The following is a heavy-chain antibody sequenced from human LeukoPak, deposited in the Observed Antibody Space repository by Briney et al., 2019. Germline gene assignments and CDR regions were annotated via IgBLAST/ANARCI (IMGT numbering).Heavy chain of an antibody. CDR1: GGTFSSYA. V-gene: IGHV1-69*04. CDR2: ITPILGIA. J-gene: IGHJ4*02. D-gene: IGHD3-22*01. Sequence: SVKVSCKASGGTFSSYAISWVRQAPGQGLEWMGRITPILGIANYAQKFQGRVTITADKSTCTAYMELSSLRSEDTAVYYCARGQDYYDSSGYYPLDYWGQGTLVTVSS. CDR3: ARGQDYYDSSGYYPLDY.